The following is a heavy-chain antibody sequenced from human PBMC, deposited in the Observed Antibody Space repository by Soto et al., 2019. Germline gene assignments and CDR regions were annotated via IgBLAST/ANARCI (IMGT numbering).Heavy chain of an antibody. CDR2: IKEDGSEK. J-gene: IGHJ4*02. V-gene: IGHV3-7*01. D-gene: IGHD2-15*01. CDR1: GFTFSNYW. Sequence: GGSLRLSCAASGFTFSNYWMTWVRQAPGKGLEWVANIKEDGSEKHYVDSVKGRFTISRDNARNSLYLQMNSLRVEDTAVYFCSRDVVVGAKALNYWGQGALVTVSS. CDR3: SRDVVVGAKALNY.